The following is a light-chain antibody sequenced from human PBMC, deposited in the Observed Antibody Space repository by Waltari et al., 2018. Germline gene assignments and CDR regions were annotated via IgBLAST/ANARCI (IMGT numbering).Light chain of an antibody. CDR2: WAS. J-gene: IGKJ1*01. CDR1: QSILYSSNNLNY. Sequence: DIVMTQSPDSLLVPLGERATFTRKPSQSILYSSNNLNYLAWYQQRPGQPPKLLIYWASTRESGVPDRFSGSGSGTDFTLTISSLQAEDVAVYYCQQYYGSPPWTFGQGTKVEIK. CDR3: QQYYGSPPWT. V-gene: IGKV4-1*01.